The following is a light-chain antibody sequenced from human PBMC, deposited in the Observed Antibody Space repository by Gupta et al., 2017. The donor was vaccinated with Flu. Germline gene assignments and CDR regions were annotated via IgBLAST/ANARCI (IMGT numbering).Light chain of an antibody. J-gene: IGKJ1*01. Sequence: DIVMTQSPDSLAVSLGERATINCKSSQSILKSSKNKNYLAWYQQKPRQPPKLLIYWASAREAGVPDRFSGSGYGTDFTLTISNRQAEDVAVYYCEQYESNPPWTFGQGTKVEVK. V-gene: IGKV4-1*01. CDR3: EQYESNPPWT. CDR1: QSILKSSKNKNY. CDR2: WAS.